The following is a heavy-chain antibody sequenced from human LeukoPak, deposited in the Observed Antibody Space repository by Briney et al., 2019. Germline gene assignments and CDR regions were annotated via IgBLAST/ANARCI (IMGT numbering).Heavy chain of an antibody. D-gene: IGHD3-22*01. V-gene: IGHV3-73*01. J-gene: IGHJ4*02. CDR1: GFTFSGSA. CDR2: IRSKANSYAT. Sequence: PGGSLRLSCAASGFTFSGSAMHWVRQASGKWLEWVGRIRSKANSYATAYAASVKGRFTISRDDSKNTAYLQMNSLKTEDTAVHYCTIFLSGYFRRGQGTLATVSS. CDR3: TIFLSGYFR.